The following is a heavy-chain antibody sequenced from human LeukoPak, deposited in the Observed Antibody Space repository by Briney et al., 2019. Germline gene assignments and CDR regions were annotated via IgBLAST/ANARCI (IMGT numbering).Heavy chain of an antibody. Sequence: SVKVSCKASGFTFTSSAMQWVRQARGQRLEWIGWIAVGSGNTNYAQKFQERVTITRDMSTSTAYMELSSLSSEDTAVYYCAAFGYSGYDSWLDYWGQGTLVTVSS. J-gene: IGHJ4*02. CDR2: IAVGSGNT. CDR1: GFTFTSSA. V-gene: IGHV1-58*02. D-gene: IGHD5-12*01. CDR3: AAFGYSGYDSWLDY.